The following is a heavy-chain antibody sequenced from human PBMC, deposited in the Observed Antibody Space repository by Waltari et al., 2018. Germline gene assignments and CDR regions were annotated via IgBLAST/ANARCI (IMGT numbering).Heavy chain of an antibody. V-gene: IGHV4-39*01. CDR2: VYYHGNT. CDR3: VRHRLAWYFDL. CDR1: GVSMDDSSYY. J-gene: IGHJ2*01. D-gene: IGHD6-19*01. Sequence: QLQLQESGPGLVKPSETLSLTCTVSGVSMDDSSYYWGWIRQPPGKGLEWIGSVYYHGNTHHNPSLKSRVTVSGDTSKNQFSLMLNSVTAADTAVYYCVRHRLAWYFDLWGRGTLVTVSS.